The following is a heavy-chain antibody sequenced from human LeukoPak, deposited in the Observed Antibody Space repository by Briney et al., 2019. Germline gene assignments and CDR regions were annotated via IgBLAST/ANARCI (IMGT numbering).Heavy chain of an antibody. D-gene: IGHD3-16*02. V-gene: IGHV4-39*07. Sequence: SETLSLTCTVSGGSISSSSYYWGWIRQPPGKGLEWIGSIYYSGSTYYNPSLKSRVTISVDTSKNQFSLKLSSVTAADTAVYYCARTTDYVWGSYRPSGAFDIWGQGTMVTVSS. CDR1: GGSISSSSYY. CDR2: IYYSGST. J-gene: IGHJ3*02. CDR3: ARTTDYVWGSYRPSGAFDI.